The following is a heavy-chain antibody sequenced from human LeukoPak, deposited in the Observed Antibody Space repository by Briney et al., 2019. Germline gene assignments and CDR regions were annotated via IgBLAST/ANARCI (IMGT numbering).Heavy chain of an antibody. J-gene: IGHJ6*02. D-gene: IGHD4-17*01. V-gene: IGHV3-30*04. Sequence: GGSLRLSCAASGFTFSSYAMHWVRQAPGKGLEWVAVISYDGSNKYYADSVKGRFTISRDNSKNTLYLQMNSLRAEDTAVYYCARRSTTVTYSYYYYYGMDVWGQGTTVTVSS. CDR2: ISYDGSNK. CDR1: GFTFSSYA. CDR3: ARRSTTVTYSYYYYYGMDV.